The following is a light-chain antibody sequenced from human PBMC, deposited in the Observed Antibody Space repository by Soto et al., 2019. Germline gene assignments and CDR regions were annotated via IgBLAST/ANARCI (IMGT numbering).Light chain of an antibody. Sequence: QAVVTQPPSVSGAPGQRVTISCTGSSSNIGAGYDVHWYQQLPGTAPKLLIYGNSNRPSGVPDRFSGSKSGTSASLAITGFRAEDEADYYCQSSDSSLSGSVFGGGTELTVL. CDR3: QSSDSSLSGSV. V-gene: IGLV1-40*01. CDR1: SSNIGAGYD. J-gene: IGLJ3*02. CDR2: GNS.